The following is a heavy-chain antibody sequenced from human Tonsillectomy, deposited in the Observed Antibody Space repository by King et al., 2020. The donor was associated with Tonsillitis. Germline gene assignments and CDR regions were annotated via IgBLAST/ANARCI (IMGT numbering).Heavy chain of an antibody. CDR1: GFTFSSYA. CDR3: ARDVDDGDYVGWFDP. Sequence: VQLVESGGGVVQPGRSLRLSCVASGFTFSSYATNWVRQAPGKGLEWVAVISYDGSNKYYADSVKGRFTISRDKSKNTLYLQMNSLRAEDTAVYYCARDVDDGDYVGWFDPWGQGTLVTVSS. J-gene: IGHJ5*02. CDR2: ISYDGSNK. D-gene: IGHD4-17*01. V-gene: IGHV3-30*04.